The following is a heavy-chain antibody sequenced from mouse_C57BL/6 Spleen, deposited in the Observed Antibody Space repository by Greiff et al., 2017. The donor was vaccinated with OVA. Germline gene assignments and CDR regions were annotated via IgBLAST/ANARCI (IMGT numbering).Heavy chain of an antibody. V-gene: IGHV5-9-1*02. D-gene: IGHD2-4*01. Sequence: EVQLVESGAGLVKPGGSLKLSCAASGFTFSSYAMSWVRQTPEKRLEWVAYISSGGDYIYYADTVKGRFTISRDNARNTLYLQMSSLKSEDTAMYYCTREGENDYDPGYWGQGTTLTVSS. CDR1: GFTFSSYA. CDR3: TREGENDYDPGY. CDR2: ISSGGDYI. J-gene: IGHJ2*01.